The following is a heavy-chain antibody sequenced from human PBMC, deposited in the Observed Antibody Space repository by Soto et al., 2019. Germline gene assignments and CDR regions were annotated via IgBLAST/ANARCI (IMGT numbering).Heavy chain of an antibody. D-gene: IGHD3-10*01. Sequence: PSETLSLTCTVSGGSISSSSYYWGWIRQPPGKGLEWIGSIYYSGSTYYNPSLKSRVTISVDTSKNQFSLKLSSVTAADTAVYYCAPYRGGKYLYYYYGMDVWGQGTTVTVYS. CDR2: IYYSGST. CDR3: APYRGGKYLYYYYGMDV. CDR1: GGSISSSSYY. V-gene: IGHV4-39*01. J-gene: IGHJ6*02.